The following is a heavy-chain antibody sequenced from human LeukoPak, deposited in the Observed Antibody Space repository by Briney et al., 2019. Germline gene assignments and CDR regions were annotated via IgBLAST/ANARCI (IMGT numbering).Heavy chain of an antibody. D-gene: IGHD3-22*01. CDR3: ARGPHYYDRGAFDI. CDR2: SNHSGSN. V-gene: IGHV4-34*01. Sequence: SETLSLTCAVYGGSFSGYYWSWIRKPPAKGLERIGESNHSGSNNYNPSLKSRVTISVDTSTNQFSLKLSSVNAADTDVYYCARGPHYYDRGAFDIWGQGTMVTVSS. J-gene: IGHJ3*02. CDR1: GGSFSGYY.